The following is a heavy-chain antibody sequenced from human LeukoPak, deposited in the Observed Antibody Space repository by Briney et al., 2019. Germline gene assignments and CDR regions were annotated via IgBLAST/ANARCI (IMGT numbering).Heavy chain of an antibody. CDR1: GGTFSSYA. J-gene: IGHJ6*02. Sequence: ASVKVSCKDSGGTFSSYAISWVRQAPGQGLEWMGGIIPIFGTANYAQKFQGRVTITADESTSTAYMELSSLRSEDTAVYYCARPSGYASYGMDVWGQGTTVTVSS. CDR2: IIPIFGTA. CDR3: ARPSGYASYGMDV. D-gene: IGHD5-12*01. V-gene: IGHV1-69*13.